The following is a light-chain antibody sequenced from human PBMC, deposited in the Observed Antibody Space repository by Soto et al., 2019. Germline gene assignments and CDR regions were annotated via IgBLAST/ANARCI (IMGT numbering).Light chain of an antibody. Sequence: EIVMTQSPATLSVSPGERATLSCRASQSVSSNLAWYQQKPGQAPRLLIYGASTRATGIPARFSGSGSGTEFTLTISSLQSEDFEVYYCQQDNNWPPYTFGQGTKLAIK. J-gene: IGKJ2*01. V-gene: IGKV3-15*01. CDR1: QSVSSN. CDR3: QQDNNWPPYT. CDR2: GAS.